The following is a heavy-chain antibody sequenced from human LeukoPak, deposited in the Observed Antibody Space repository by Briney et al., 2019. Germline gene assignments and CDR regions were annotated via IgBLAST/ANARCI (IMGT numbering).Heavy chain of an antibody. V-gene: IGHV3-43D*03. D-gene: IGHD3-22*01. J-gene: IGHJ4*02. Sequence: KPGGSLRLSCAASGFTFDDYAMHWVRQAPGKGLEWVSLISWDGGSTYYADSVKGRFTISRDNSKNSLYLQMNSLRAEDTALYYCASYYYDSSGYYAPSFDYWGQGTLVTVSS. CDR3: ASYYYDSSGYYAPSFDY. CDR2: ISWDGGST. CDR1: GFTFDDYA.